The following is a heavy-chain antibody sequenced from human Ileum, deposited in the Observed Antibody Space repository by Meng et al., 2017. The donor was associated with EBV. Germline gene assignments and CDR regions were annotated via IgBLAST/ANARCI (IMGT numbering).Heavy chain of an antibody. J-gene: IGHJ4*02. D-gene: IGHD2-2*02. Sequence: GQVQGSGPGLGKPSGTLSLTCVVSGGSISSSDWWSWVRQPPGKGLEWIGEIYRGGGTNYNASLKSRVTISVDTSKNHFSLKLNSVTAADTAVYYCARVRVIPAAIGFDYWGQGTLVTVSS. CDR3: ARVRVIPAAIGFDY. V-gene: IGHV4-4*02. CDR2: IYRGGGT. CDR1: GGSISSSDW.